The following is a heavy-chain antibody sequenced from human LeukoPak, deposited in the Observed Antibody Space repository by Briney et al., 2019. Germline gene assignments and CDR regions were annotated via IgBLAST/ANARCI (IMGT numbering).Heavy chain of an antibody. J-gene: IGHJ4*02. CDR2: VYYSGST. CDR1: GGSITNYY. V-gene: IGHV4-59*08. Sequence: SETLSLTCTVSGGSITNYYWSWIRQPPGKGLEWIGYVYYSGSTNYNPSLTSRVTISEDTSKNQLSLKLGSVTAADTAVYYCARHSSGSGGAFQYWGQGTPVTVSS. CDR3: ARHSSGSGGAFQY. D-gene: IGHD6-19*01.